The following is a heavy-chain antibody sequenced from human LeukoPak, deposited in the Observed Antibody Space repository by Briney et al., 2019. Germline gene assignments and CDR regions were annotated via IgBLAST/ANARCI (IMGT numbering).Heavy chain of an antibody. CDR2: IYYSGST. V-gene: IGHV4-31*03. Sequence: PSETLSLTCTVSGGSISSGGYYWSWIRQHPGKGLEWIGYIYYSGSTYYNPSLKSRVTISVDTSKNQFSLKLSSVTAADTAVYYCARGARDSSGWTFDYWGQGTLVTVSS. D-gene: IGHD6-19*01. CDR3: ARGARDSSGWTFDY. CDR1: GGSISSGGYY. J-gene: IGHJ4*02.